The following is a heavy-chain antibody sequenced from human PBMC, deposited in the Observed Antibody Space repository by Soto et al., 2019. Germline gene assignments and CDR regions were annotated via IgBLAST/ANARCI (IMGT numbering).Heavy chain of an antibody. D-gene: IGHD6-13*01. J-gene: IGHJ4*02. CDR2: INHSGST. CDR1: GGSFSGYY. V-gene: IGHV4-34*01. CDR3: ARGRRKQQLVLKYFDY. Sequence: QVQLQQWGAGLLKPSETLSLTCAVYGGSFSGYYWSWIRQPPGKGLEWIGEINHSGSTNYNPSLKSRVTISVDTSKNQFSLKLSSVTAADTAVYYCARGRRKQQLVLKYFDYWGQGTLVTVSS.